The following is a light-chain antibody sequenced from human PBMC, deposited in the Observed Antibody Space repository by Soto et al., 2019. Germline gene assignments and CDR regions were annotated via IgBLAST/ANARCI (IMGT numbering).Light chain of an antibody. V-gene: IGLV2-14*01. Sequence: QSALTQPASVSGSPGQSITISCTGTNSDIGAYNYVSWYQQHPGKAPKLIIFEVSNRPSGVSSRFSGSKSGSTASLTISGLQLEDEADYHCSSYTGGSTYWIFGGGTKVTVL. CDR3: SSYTGGSTYWI. CDR1: NSDIGAYNY. CDR2: EVS. J-gene: IGLJ3*02.